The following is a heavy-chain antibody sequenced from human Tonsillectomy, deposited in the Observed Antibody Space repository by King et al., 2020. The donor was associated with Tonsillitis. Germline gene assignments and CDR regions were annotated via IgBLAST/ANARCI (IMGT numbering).Heavy chain of an antibody. D-gene: IGHD3-3*01. CDR3: ARDPGLRFLEWSTDY. V-gene: IGHV3-33*01. CDR2: IWYDGSNK. Sequence: QLVQSGGGVVQPGRSLRLSCAASGFTFISYGMHWVRQAPGKGLEWVAVIWYDGSNKYYADSVKGRFTISRDNSKNTLYLQMNSLRAEDTAVYYCARDPGLRFLEWSTDYWGQGTLVTVSS. J-gene: IGHJ4*02. CDR1: GFTFISYG.